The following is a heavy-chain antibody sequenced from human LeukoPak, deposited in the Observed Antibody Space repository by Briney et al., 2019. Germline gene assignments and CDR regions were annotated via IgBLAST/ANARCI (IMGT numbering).Heavy chain of an antibody. V-gene: IGHV3-53*01. Sequence: GGSLRLSCTVSGFTVSSNSMSWARQAPGKGLEWVSFNSGGNTHYSDSVKGRFTISRDNSKNTLYLQMNSLRAEDTAVYYCARRAGEYSHPYDFWGQGTLVTVSS. J-gene: IGHJ4*02. D-gene: IGHD4-17*01. CDR2: NSGGNT. CDR1: GFTVSSNS. CDR3: ARRAGEYSHPYDF.